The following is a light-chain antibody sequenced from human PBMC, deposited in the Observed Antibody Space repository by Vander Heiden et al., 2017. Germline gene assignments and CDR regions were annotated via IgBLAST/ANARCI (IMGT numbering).Light chain of an antibody. Sequence: ETVLTQSPATLSVSPGERATLSCRASQSVTTYLAWYQQKPGQAPRLLISDASERATGIPARFSGSGSGTDFTLTSSSLEPEDFAVYYCQQRSDRLTFGGGTKVEIK. V-gene: IGKV3-11*01. CDR3: QQRSDRLT. J-gene: IGKJ4*01. CDR1: QSVTTY. CDR2: DAS.